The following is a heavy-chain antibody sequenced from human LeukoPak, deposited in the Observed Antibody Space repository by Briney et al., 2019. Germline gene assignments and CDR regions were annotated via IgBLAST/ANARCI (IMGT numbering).Heavy chain of an antibody. Sequence: SVKVSCKASGGTFSSYAISWVRQAPGQGLEWMGGIIPIFGTANYAQKFQRRVTITADESTSTAYMELSSLRSEDTAVYYCARMYCSSTSCSRSRVVPPYFDYWGQGTLVTVSS. D-gene: IGHD2-2*01. J-gene: IGHJ4*02. CDR3: ARMYCSSTSCSRSRVVPPYFDY. CDR2: IIPIFGTA. CDR1: GGTFSSYA. V-gene: IGHV1-69*13.